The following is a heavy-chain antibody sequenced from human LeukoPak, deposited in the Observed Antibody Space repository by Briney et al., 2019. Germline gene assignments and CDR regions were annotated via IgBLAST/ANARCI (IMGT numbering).Heavy chain of an antibody. Sequence: GGSLRLSCAASGFTFSSYAMSWVRQAPGKGLEWVSAISGSGGSTYYADSVKGRFTISRDNSKNTLYLQMNSLRAEDTAVYYCAKDLRYYYGSGSLLDYYYGTDVWGKGTTVTVSS. V-gene: IGHV3-23*01. CDR1: GFTFSSYA. J-gene: IGHJ6*04. D-gene: IGHD3-10*01. CDR3: AKDLRYYYGSGSLLDYYYGTDV. CDR2: ISGSGGST.